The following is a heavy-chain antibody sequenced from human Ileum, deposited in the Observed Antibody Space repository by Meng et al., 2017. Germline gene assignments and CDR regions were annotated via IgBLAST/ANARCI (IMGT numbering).Heavy chain of an antibody. CDR3: TRGYSGNYGKFDP. D-gene: IGHD1-26*01. CDR2: INSDGSST. V-gene: IGHV3-74*01. CDR1: GLSLSNDW. J-gene: IGHJ5*02. Sequence: ERELVDVGGGLVQPGGSLRRSCVAAGLSLSNDWMHWVRQAPGKGLVWVSRINSDGSSTYYADSVKGRLTISRDNAKNTVYLQMNSLRDEDTAVYYCTRGYSGNYGKFDPWGQGTLVTVSS.